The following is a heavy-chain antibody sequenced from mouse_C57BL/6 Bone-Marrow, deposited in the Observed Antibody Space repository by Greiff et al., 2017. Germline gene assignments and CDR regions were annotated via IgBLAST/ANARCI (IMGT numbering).Heavy chain of an antibody. V-gene: IGHV1-81*01. CDR1: GYTFTSYG. Sequence: QVKLQESGAELARPGASVKLSCKASGYTFTSYGISWVKQRTGQGLEWIGVIYPGSGSTYYNEKFKGKATLTADKSSSTAYMELRSVTSEGSAVYFCARQRDWFAYWGQGTLVTVSA. CDR2: IYPGSGST. J-gene: IGHJ3*01. CDR3: ARQRDWFAY.